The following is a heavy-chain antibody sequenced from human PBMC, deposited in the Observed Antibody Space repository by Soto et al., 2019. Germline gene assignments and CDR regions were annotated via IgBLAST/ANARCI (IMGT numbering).Heavy chain of an antibody. D-gene: IGHD3-3*01. CDR2: ISYDGNNK. CDR1: GFTFSSYA. J-gene: IGHJ6*02. V-gene: IGHV3-30-3*01. CDR3: ARELYLYYDFWSGPDNYYYYGMDV. Sequence: QVQLVESGGGVVQPGRSLRLSCAASGFTFSSYAMHWVLQAPGKGLEWVAVISYDGNNKYYADSVKGRFTISRDNSKNTFDLQMDSLRAEDTAVYFCARELYLYYDFWSGPDNYYYYGMDVWGQGTTVTVSS.